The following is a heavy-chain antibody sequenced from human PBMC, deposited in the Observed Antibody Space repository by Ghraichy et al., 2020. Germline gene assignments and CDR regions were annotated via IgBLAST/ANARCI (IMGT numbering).Heavy chain of an antibody. V-gene: IGHV3-23*01. Sequence: GGSLRLSCAASGFTFSSYAMSWVRQAPGKGLEWVSAISGSGGSTYYADSVKGRFTISRDNSKNTLYLQMNSLRAEDTAVYYCARYSSGWNDAFDIWGQGTMVTVSS. CDR2: ISGSGGST. CDR1: GFTFSSYA. J-gene: IGHJ3*02. D-gene: IGHD6-19*01. CDR3: ARYSSGWNDAFDI.